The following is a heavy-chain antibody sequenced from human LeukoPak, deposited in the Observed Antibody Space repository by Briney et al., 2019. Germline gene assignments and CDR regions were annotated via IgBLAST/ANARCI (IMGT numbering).Heavy chain of an antibody. V-gene: IGHV3-48*04. Sequence: GGSLRLSCAASGFTFSTCAMNWVRQAPGKGLEWVSFISSSSSTIYYADSVKGRFTISRDNAKNSLYLQMNSLRAEDTAVYYCARGSSYRVTMTRDAFDIWGQGTMVTVSS. CDR2: ISSSSSTI. J-gene: IGHJ3*02. CDR3: ARGSSYRVTMTRDAFDI. CDR1: GFTFSTCA. D-gene: IGHD3-22*01.